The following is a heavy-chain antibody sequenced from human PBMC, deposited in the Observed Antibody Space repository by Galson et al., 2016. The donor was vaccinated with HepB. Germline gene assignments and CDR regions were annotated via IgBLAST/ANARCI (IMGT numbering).Heavy chain of an antibody. CDR1: GFTFTGSV. J-gene: IGHJ4*02. CDR3: TRHWDTTVHSLDQFDH. D-gene: IGHD3/OR15-3a*01. Sequence: SLRLSCAASGFTFTGSVMIWVRQASGKGLEWVGRIRTEANSYATAYAASVKGRFSISRDDSKNMAYLQMNSLKTEDTAVYYCTRHWDTTVHSLDQFDHWGQGTLVTVSS. V-gene: IGHV3-73*01. CDR2: IRTEANSYAT.